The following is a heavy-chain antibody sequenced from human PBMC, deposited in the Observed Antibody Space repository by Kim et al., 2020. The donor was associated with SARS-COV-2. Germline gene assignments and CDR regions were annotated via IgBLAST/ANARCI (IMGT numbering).Heavy chain of an antibody. V-gene: IGHV4-39*01. Sequence: SETLSLTCTVSGGSISSSSYYWGWIRQPPGKGLEWIGSIYYSGSTYYNPSLKSRVTISVDTSKNQFSLKLSSVTAADTAVYYCARQERGKDYYDSSGPPYYFDYWGQGTLVTVSS. CDR3: ARQERGKDYYDSSGPPYYFDY. D-gene: IGHD3-22*01. CDR2: IYYSGST. CDR1: GGSISSSSYY. J-gene: IGHJ4*02.